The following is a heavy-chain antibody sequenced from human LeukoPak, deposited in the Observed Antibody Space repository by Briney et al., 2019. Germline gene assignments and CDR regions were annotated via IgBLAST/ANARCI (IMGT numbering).Heavy chain of an antibody. V-gene: IGHV3-48*04. CDR3: ASVPRITTFTVVTRRNWFDP. D-gene: IGHD3-3*01. CDR2: ISSNSATM. CDR1: GFAFSDFG. J-gene: IGHJ5*02. Sequence: PGGSLRLTCEASGFAFSDFGLNWVRQATGKGLEWISYISSNSATMEYADSVKGRFTISRDNAKNSVFLQMNSLRPEDTGVYYCASVPRITTFTVVTRRNWFDPWGQGTLVTVSS.